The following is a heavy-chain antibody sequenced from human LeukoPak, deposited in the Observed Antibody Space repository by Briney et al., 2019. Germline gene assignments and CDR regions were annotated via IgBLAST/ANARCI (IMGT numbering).Heavy chain of an antibody. D-gene: IGHD2-2*02. Sequence: SETLPLTCTVSGGSISSSSYYWGWIRQPPGKGLEWIGSIYYSGSTYYNPSLKSRVTISVDTSKNQFSLKLSSVTAADTAVYYCARRGCSSTSCYTGFDYWGQGTLVTVSS. J-gene: IGHJ4*02. CDR3: ARRGCSSTSCYTGFDY. CDR1: GGSISSSSYY. CDR2: IYYSGST. V-gene: IGHV4-39*07.